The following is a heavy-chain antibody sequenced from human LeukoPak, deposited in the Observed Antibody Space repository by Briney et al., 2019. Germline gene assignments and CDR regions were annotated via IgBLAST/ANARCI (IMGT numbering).Heavy chain of an antibody. J-gene: IGHJ6*03. V-gene: IGHV1-8*01. D-gene: IGHD3-3*01. CDR2: MNPNSGNT. Sequence: ASVKVSCKASGYTFTSYDINWVRQATGQGLEWMGWMNPNSGNTGYAQKFQGRVTMTRNTSISTAYMELSSLRSEDTAVYYCARGVGAYYDFWSGYLPYYYYYYMDVWGKGTRSPSP. CDR1: GYTFTSYD. CDR3: ARGVGAYYDFWSGYLPYYYYYYMDV.